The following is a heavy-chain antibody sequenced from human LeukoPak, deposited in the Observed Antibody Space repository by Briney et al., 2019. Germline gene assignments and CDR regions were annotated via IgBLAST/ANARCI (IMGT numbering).Heavy chain of an antibody. J-gene: IGHJ4*02. CDR2: TYHSGST. CDR1: GGSISSGSYY. Sequence: SETLSLTCTVSGGSISSGSYYWSWIRQPPGKGLEWIGSTYHSGSTYYNPSLKSRVTISVDTSKNQFSLKLSSVTAADTAVYYCARDFREGSPAVFDYWGQGTLVTVSS. D-gene: IGHD1-26*01. CDR3: ARDFREGSPAVFDY. V-gene: IGHV4-39*07.